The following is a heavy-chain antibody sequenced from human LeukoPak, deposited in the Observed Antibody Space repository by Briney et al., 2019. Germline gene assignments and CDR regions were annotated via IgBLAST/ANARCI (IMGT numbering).Heavy chain of an antibody. Sequence: GGSLRLSCAASGFIFSSYWMGWVRQAPGKGLEWVANIKRDGSERYYVDSVKGRFTISRDNAQNSLYLQMNSLRDEDTGVYYCARDKEAAVDFWSGYYPLRGQGTLVTVSS. CDR3: ARDKEAAVDFWSGYYPL. CDR1: GFIFSSYW. V-gene: IGHV3-7*01. J-gene: IGHJ4*02. D-gene: IGHD3-3*01. CDR2: IKRDGSER.